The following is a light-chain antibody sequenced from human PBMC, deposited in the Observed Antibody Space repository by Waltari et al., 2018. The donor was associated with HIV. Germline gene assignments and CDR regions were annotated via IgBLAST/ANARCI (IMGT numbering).Light chain of an antibody. CDR1: QSISSW. J-gene: IGKJ4*01. CDR3: QQYDSYPLT. CDR2: KAS. Sequence: DFQLTQSPATLPASLAGRVTITCRASQSISSWLAWYQQKPGNAPNVLIYKASSLGSGVPSRFSGSGSGTEFTLTISSLQAADFATYYCQQYDSYPLTFGGGTKVEIK. V-gene: IGKV1-5*03.